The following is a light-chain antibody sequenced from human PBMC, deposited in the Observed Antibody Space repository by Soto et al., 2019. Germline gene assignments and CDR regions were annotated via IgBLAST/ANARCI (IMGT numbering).Light chain of an antibody. CDR3: QHYNNWPLT. CDR1: QSINSN. J-gene: IGKJ4*01. V-gene: IGKV3-15*01. CDR2: GAS. Sequence: EIVMTQSPATLSVSPGERATLSCRASQSINSNLAWYQHKPGQAPRLLIYGASTRATGIPAGFSGSGSGTEFTLTINSLQSEDFAVYYCQHYNNWPLTFGGGTKVDIK.